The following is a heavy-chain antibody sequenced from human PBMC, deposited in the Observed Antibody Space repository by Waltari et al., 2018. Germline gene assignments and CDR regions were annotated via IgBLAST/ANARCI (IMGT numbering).Heavy chain of an antibody. CDR2: IYHSGST. CDR1: GYSISSGYY. V-gene: IGHV4-38-2*01. D-gene: IGHD1-26*01. CDR3: ARARTLVGVPYYFDY. J-gene: IGHJ4*02. Sequence: QVQLQESGPGLVKPSETLSLTCAVSGYSISSGYYWGWIRQPPGKGLEWIGSIYHSGSTYYNPSLKSRVTISVATSKNQFSLKLSSVTAADTAVYYCARARTLVGVPYYFDYWGQGTLVTVSS.